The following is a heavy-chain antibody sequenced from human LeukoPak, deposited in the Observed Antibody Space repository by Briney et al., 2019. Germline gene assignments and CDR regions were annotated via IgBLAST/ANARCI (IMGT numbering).Heavy chain of an antibody. CDR3: AKEIRTTIYGVVIIPDYFDY. CDR1: GFTFSSYA. D-gene: IGHD3-3*01. J-gene: IGHJ4*02. Sequence: GGSLRLSCAAPGFTFSSYAMSWVRQAPGKGLEWVSAISGSGGSTYYADSVKGRFTISRDNSKNTLYLQMNSLRAEDTAVYYCAKEIRTTIYGVVIIPDYFDYWGQGTLVTVSS. V-gene: IGHV3-23*01. CDR2: ISGSGGST.